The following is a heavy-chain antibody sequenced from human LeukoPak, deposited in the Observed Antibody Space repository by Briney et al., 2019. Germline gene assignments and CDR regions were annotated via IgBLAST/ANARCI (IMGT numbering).Heavy chain of an antibody. CDR2: INHSGST. V-gene: IGHV4-34*01. J-gene: IGHJ5*02. Sequence: KASETLSLTCAVYGGSFSGYYWSWIRQPPGKGLEWIGEINHSGSTNYNPSLKSRVTISVDTSKNQFSLKLSSVTAADTAVYYCARGFAGRRLNWFDPWGQGTLVTVSS. CDR3: ARGFAGRRLNWFDP. D-gene: IGHD6-25*01. CDR1: GGSFSGYY.